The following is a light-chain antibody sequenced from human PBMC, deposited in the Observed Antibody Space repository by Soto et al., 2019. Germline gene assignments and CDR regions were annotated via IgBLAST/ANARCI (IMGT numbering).Light chain of an antibody. J-gene: IGKJ2*01. Sequence: EIVRTQSPSTLSVSPGERATLSCRASQSVSCNLAWYPQKPGHAPWLLFYGTSTRANGVPASFGGTGSGTDFTRTISSLLSEDFAVYSCQQSTKLPYTFGQGTKLEIK. CDR3: QQSTKLPYT. CDR1: QSVSCN. CDR2: GTS. V-gene: IGKV3-15*01.